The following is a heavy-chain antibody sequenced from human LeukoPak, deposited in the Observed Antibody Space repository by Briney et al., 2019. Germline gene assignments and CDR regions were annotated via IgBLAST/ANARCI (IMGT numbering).Heavy chain of an antibody. CDR2: ITSDESTT. CDR3: ARGGGDAMDV. J-gene: IGHJ6*02. CDR1: GFTFSSYW. V-gene: IGHV3-74*01. Sequence: PGGSLRLSCAASGFTFSSYWMHWVRQAPGKGLVWVSHITSDESTTRYADSVKGRFTISRDNAKNTLYLQMNSLRAEDSAVYYCARGGGDAMDVWGQGTTVTVSS. D-gene: IGHD4-23*01.